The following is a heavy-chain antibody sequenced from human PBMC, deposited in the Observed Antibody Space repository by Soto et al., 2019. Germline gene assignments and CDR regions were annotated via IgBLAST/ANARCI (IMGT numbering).Heavy chain of an antibody. CDR1: GRSIGSNY. J-gene: IGHJ4*02. CDR2: VFYGGT. D-gene: IGHD3-16*01. V-gene: IGHV4-59*01. CDR3: ASYRGALYFEY. Sequence: XETLSLTCAVSGRSIGSNYWSWIRQSPDKGLEWLGYVFYGGTDYNPSLGGRVSMSVETSKSQFSLKLTSVTVADTAVYYCASYRGALYFEYWGPGILVTVSS.